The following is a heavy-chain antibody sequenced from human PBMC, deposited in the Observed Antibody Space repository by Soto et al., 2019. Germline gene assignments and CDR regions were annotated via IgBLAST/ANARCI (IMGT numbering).Heavy chain of an antibody. Sequence: EVQLLESGGGLVQPGGSLRLSCAASGFTFSSDAMSWVRQAPGWGLEWVSSLDGSGSHTFHADSVKGRFTISRDNSKNTVYLQMNSLRAEDTAVYYCVKARYSSNRGYFDYWGQGTVVTVSS. V-gene: IGHV3-23*01. CDR1: GFTFSSDA. CDR2: LDGSGSHT. CDR3: VKARYSSNRGYFDY. J-gene: IGHJ4*02. D-gene: IGHD1-1*01.